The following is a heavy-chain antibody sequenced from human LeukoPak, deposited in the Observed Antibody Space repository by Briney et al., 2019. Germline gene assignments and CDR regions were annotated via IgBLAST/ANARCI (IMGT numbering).Heavy chain of an antibody. V-gene: IGHV3-23*01. Sequence: GGSLRLSCAASGFTFSSYAMSWVRQAPGKGLEWVSTISGSGGSTYYADSVKGRFTIPRDNSENTLYLQMNSLRAEDTAVYYCAKGLQYFGWLPFNDAFDIWGQGTMVTVSS. J-gene: IGHJ3*02. D-gene: IGHD3-9*01. CDR2: ISGSGGST. CDR1: GFTFSSYA. CDR3: AKGLQYFGWLPFNDAFDI.